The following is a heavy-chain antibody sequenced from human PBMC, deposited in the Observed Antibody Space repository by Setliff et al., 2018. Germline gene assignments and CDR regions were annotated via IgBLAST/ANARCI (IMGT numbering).Heavy chain of an antibody. CDR2: LGHTGSI. Sequence: PSETLSLTCTVSGYSISSGHIWGWIRQPPGKGLEWVGNLGHTGSINYNPSLKSRLTMSRDTSKNQVSLKLNSVTATDTVVYYCARDLGHGGDFDYWGQGILVTGSS. CDR3: ARDLGHGGDFDY. CDR1: GYSISSGHI. D-gene: IGHD2-21*01. V-gene: IGHV4-38-2*02. J-gene: IGHJ4*02.